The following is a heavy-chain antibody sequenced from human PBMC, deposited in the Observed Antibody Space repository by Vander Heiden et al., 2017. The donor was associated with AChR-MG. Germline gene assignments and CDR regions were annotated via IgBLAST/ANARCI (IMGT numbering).Heavy chain of an antibody. V-gene: IGHV1-69*01. Sequence: QVQLVQSGAEVKKTGSSVTVSCKAAGGTFSSYAISWVRQAPGQGLEWMGGIIPIFGTANYAQKYQGRVTITADESTSTAYMELSSLRSEDTAVYYCLRSGYWGNDYWGQGTLVTVSS. J-gene: IGHJ4*02. CDR3: LRSGYWGNDY. CDR1: GGTFSSYA. CDR2: IIPIFGTA. D-gene: IGHD3-3*01.